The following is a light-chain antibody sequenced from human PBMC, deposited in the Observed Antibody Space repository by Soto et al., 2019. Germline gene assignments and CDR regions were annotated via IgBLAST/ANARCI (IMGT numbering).Light chain of an antibody. CDR1: QSVTNNF. V-gene: IGKV3-20*01. CDR3: QQYGTPLFT. Sequence: IVFTQSPGTLSLSPGERATLCCGASQSVTNNFLAWYQQKPGQAPRLLIYGASSRATGVPDRFSGSGSGTDFTLTISRLEPGDFAVYYCQQYGTPLFTFGPGTKVDLK. CDR2: GAS. J-gene: IGKJ3*01.